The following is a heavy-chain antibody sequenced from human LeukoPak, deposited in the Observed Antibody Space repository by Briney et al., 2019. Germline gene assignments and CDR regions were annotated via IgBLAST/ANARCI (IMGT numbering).Heavy chain of an antibody. CDR2: TYYRSKWYD. D-gene: IGHD5-12*01. J-gene: IGHJ4*02. CDR3: AREGGYGIIDF. V-gene: IGHV6-1*01. CDR1: GASVSSNTAA. Sequence: PSQTLSLTCAISGASVSSNTAAWSWFRQSPSRGLEWLGRTYYRSKWYDDYELSLKSRISINADTSKSQFSLQLSSVSPEDTAVYFCAREGGYGIIDFWGQGTLVTVSS.